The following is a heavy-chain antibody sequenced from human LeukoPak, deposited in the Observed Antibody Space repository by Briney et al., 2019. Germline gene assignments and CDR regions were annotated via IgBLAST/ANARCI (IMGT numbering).Heavy chain of an antibody. CDR3: ARDQEEWELLPYYFDY. CDR1: GFTFSSYS. CDR2: ISSSSSYI. V-gene: IGHV3-21*01. Sequence: GGSLRLSCAASGFTFSSYSMNWVRQAPGKGLEWVSSISSSSSYIYYADSVKGRFTISRDNAKNSLYLQMNSLRAEDTAVYYCARDQEEWELLPYYFDYWGQGTLVTVSS. J-gene: IGHJ4*02. D-gene: IGHD1-26*01.